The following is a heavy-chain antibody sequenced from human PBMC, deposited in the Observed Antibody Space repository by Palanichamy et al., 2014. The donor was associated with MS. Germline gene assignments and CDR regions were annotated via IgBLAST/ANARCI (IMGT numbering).Heavy chain of an antibody. CDR3: AREGGDYYGSGTYHYYYMDV. CDR1: AYTFTSYG. J-gene: IGHJ6*03. Sequence: QVQLVQSGAEVKKPGASVKVSCKASAYTFTSYGISWVRQAPGQGLEWMGWISGYNGNTNYLGKFQGRVTMTTDTSTSTAYLELRSLRSDDTAVYYCAREGGDYYGSGTYHYYYMDVWGKGTTVTVSS. D-gene: IGHD3-10*01. V-gene: IGHV1-18*01. CDR2: ISGYNGNT.